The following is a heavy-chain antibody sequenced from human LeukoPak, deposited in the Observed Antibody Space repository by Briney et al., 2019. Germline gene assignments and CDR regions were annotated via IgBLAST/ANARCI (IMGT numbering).Heavy chain of an antibody. J-gene: IGHJ3*02. CDR2: INPNSGGT. CDR1: GYTFTSYY. V-gene: IGHV1-2*02. Sequence: ASVKVSCKASGYTFTSYYMHWVRQAPGQGLEWMGWINPNSGGTNYARKFQGRVTMTRDTSISTAYMELSRLRSDDTAVYYCARGPMMGLDAFDIWGQGTMVTVSS. D-gene: IGHD3-22*01. CDR3: ARGPMMGLDAFDI.